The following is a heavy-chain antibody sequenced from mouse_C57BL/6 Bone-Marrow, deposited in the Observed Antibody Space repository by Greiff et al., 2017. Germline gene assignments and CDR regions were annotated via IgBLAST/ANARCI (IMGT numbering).Heavy chain of an antibody. J-gene: IGHJ2*01. V-gene: IGHV1-61*01. D-gene: IGHD1-1*01. CDR3: ARSFITTIVATRGDY. CDR1: GYTFTSYW. Sequence: QVQLKQPGAELVRPGSSVKLSCKASGYTFTSYWMDWVKQRPGQGLEWIGNIYPSDSETHYNQKFKDKATLTVDKSSSTAYMQLSSLTSEDSAVYYCARSFITTIVATRGDYWGQGTTLTVSS. CDR2: IYPSDSET.